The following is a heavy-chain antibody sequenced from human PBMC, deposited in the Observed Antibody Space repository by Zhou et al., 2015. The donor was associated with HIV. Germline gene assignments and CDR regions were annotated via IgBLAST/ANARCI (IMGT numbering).Heavy chain of an antibody. CDR2: IKSKTDGGTT. CDR3: TTLARTTREYYFYYYMDV. CDR1: GFIFTDHY. J-gene: IGHJ6*03. Sequence: EVQLVESGGGLVQPGGSLRLSCAASGFIFTDHYMDWVRQAPGKGLEWVGRIKSKTDGGTTDYAAPVKGRFTISRDDSKNTLYLQMNSLKTEDTAVYYCTTLARTTREYYFYYYMDVWGKGTTVTVSS. V-gene: IGHV3-15*01. D-gene: IGHD4-11*01.